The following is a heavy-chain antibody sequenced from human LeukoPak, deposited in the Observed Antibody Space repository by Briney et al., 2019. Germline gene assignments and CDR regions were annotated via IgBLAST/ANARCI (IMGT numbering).Heavy chain of an antibody. CDR3: AREEDNSGYSHLDK. V-gene: IGHV4-4*07. CDR1: GGSISSHY. CDR2: IYSSGST. Sequence: SETLSLTCTVSGGSISSHYWTWVRQPAGRGLEWIGRIYSSGSTNYNPSLKSRVTMSVDSSKNQFSLKLSSVTAADTAVYYCAREEDNSGYSHLDKWGQGTLVTVSS. D-gene: IGHD2-2*03. J-gene: IGHJ4*02.